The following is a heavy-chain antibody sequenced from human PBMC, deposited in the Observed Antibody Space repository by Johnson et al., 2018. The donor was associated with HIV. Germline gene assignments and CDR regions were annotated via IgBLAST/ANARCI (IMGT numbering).Heavy chain of an antibody. Sequence: EVQLVESGGGVVQPGGPLRLSCAASGFTFRDHYMSWIRQAPGKGLEWVGRIKSKTDGGTTDYAAPVKGRFTISRDDSKNTLYLQMNSLKTEDTAVYYCTTEKHAPRAFDIWGQGTMVTVSS. CDR3: TTEKHAPRAFDI. D-gene: IGHD2-2*01. J-gene: IGHJ3*02. V-gene: IGHV3-15*01. CDR1: GFTFRDHY. CDR2: IKSKTDGGTT.